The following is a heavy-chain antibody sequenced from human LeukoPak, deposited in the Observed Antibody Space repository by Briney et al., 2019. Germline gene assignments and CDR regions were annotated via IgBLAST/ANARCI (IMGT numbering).Heavy chain of an antibody. CDR1: GYTFKRYG. V-gene: IGHV1-18*01. D-gene: IGHD1-1*01. CDR2: ISAYNGNT. Sequence: ASVKVSCKTSGYTFKRYGISWVRQAPGQGLEWMGWISAYNGNTNYAQKLQGRVTMTTDTSTSTAYMELRSLRSDDTAVYYCARAMNWNVAPGVNGYWGQGTLVTVSS. CDR3: ARAMNWNVAPGVNGY. J-gene: IGHJ4*02.